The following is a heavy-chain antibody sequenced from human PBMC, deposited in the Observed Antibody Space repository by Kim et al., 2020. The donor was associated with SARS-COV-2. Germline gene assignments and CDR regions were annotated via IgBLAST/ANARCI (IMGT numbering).Heavy chain of an antibody. Sequence: SETLSLTCTVSGGSISSGSYYWSWIRQPAGKGLEWIGRIYTSGSTNYNPSLKSRVTISVDTSKNQFSLKLSSVTAADTAVYYCARGGLNDLADYWGQGTLVTVSS. V-gene: IGHV4-61*02. CDR3: ARGGLNDLADY. CDR2: IYTSGST. D-gene: IGHD1-1*01. J-gene: IGHJ4*02. CDR1: GGSISSGSYY.